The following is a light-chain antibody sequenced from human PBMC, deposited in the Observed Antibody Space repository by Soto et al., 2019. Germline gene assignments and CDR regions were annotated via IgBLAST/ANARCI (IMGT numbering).Light chain of an antibody. CDR2: KAS. CDR1: HNIERW. V-gene: IGKV1-5*03. Sequence: IQMTQSPSTLSASVGDRVTITCRASHNIERWMAWYQQKPGKAPKLLIYKASTLKSGVPSRFSGSRSGTEFALTISSLQPDDFATYFCQQYYSFPSFGQGTRQEIK. J-gene: IGKJ5*01. CDR3: QQYYSFPS.